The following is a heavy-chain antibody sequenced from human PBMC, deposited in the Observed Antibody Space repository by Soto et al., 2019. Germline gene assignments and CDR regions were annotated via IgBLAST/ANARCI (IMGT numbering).Heavy chain of an antibody. CDR3: ATRIGNIGWYWLDT. V-gene: IGHV1-58*01. CDR1: GFTFSSSA. Sequence: GASVKVSCKASGFTFSSSAVQWVRQARGQPLEWIGWIVLGNGNTNYAQRFQQRVTITRDMSTSTAYMEVRSLTYEDTAVYYCATRIGNIGWYWLDTWGQGTRVTVSS. CDR2: IVLGNGNT. J-gene: IGHJ5*02. D-gene: IGHD6-19*01.